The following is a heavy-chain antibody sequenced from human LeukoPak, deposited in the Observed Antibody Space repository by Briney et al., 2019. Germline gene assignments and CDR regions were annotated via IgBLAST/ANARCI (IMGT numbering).Heavy chain of an antibody. D-gene: IGHD3-16*01. V-gene: IGHV4-59*08. CDR1: GSSINNNF. Sequence: PSETLSLTCTVSGSSINNNFWTWIRQPPGKGLEWIGHIYSTGSANYNPSLKSRVLISGDTSKNQISLKLTSVTAADTAVYFCARHRDYDTWGHATLVTVSS. CDR3: ARHRDYDT. CDR2: IYSTGSA. J-gene: IGHJ4*01.